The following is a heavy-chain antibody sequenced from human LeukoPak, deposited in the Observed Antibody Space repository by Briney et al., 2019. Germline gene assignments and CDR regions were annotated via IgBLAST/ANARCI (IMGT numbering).Heavy chain of an antibody. CDR2: IIPIFGTA. Sequence: ASVRLSCKASGGTFSSYAISWVRQAPGQGLEWMGGIIPIFGTANYAQKFQGRVTITTAESTSTAYLELSSLRSEDTAVYYCASGSSPTGYYYYMDVWGKGTTVTVSS. CDR1: GGTFSSYA. D-gene: IGHD1-14*01. J-gene: IGHJ6*03. CDR3: ASGSSPTGYYYYMDV. V-gene: IGHV1-69*05.